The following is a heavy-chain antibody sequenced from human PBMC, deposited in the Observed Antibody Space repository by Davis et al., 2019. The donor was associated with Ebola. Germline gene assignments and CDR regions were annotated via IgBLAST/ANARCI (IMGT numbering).Heavy chain of an antibody. V-gene: IGHV3-30*04. J-gene: IGHJ6*02. CDR1: GFTFSSYA. CDR2: ISYDGSNK. Sequence: GESLKISCAASGFTFSSYAMHWVRQAPGKGLEWVAVISYDGSNKYYADSVKGRFTISRDNSKNTLYLQMNSLRAEDTAVYYCARGDISTTHYYGMDVWGQGTTVTVSS. D-gene: IGHD2-2*01. CDR3: ARGDISTTHYYGMDV.